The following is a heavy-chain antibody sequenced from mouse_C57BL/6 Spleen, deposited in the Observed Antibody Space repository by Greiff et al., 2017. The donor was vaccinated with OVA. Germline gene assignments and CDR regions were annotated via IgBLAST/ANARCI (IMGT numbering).Heavy chain of an antibody. CDR1: GYTFTDYY. V-gene: IGHV1-76*01. J-gene: IGHJ2*01. D-gene: IGHD1-1*02. CDR2: IYPGSGNT. CDR3: ARGGNPYYFDY. Sequence: QVQLQQSGAELVRPGASVKLSCKASGYTFTDYYINWVKQRPGQGLEWIARIYPGSGNTYYNEKFNGKATLTAEKSSSTAYMQLSSLTSEDSAVYFCARGGNPYYFDYWGQGTTLTVSS.